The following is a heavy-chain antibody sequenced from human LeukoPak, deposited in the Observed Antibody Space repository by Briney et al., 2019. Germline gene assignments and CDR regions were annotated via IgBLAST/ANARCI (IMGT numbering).Heavy chain of an antibody. J-gene: IGHJ4*02. CDR3: PSLLGGWLPTGGDDY. D-gene: IGHD6-19*01. Sequence: SETLSLTCAVYGGSFSGYYWSWIRQPPGKGLEGIGEINHSGSTNYNPSLKSRVTISVDTSKNQFSLKLSSVTAAYTAVYYCPSLLGGWLPTGGDDYWGQGTLVTASS. CDR2: INHSGST. CDR1: GGSFSGYY. V-gene: IGHV4-34*01.